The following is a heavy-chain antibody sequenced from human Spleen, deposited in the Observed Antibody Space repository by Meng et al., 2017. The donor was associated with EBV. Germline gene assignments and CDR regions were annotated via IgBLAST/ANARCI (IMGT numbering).Heavy chain of an antibody. D-gene: IGHD1-14*01. Sequence: VELQESGPGLVKPSQTLSLTCAVSGDSISGGGNYWSWIRQPPGKGLEWLGYIYFSGSTYYNPSLRSRITISLDTSDNHFFLKLTSVTAADTAVYYCAGRDHAPLYWGQGALVTVSS. CDR3: AGRDHAPLY. CDR1: GDSISGGGNY. J-gene: IGHJ4*02. CDR2: IYFSGST. V-gene: IGHV4-30-4*01.